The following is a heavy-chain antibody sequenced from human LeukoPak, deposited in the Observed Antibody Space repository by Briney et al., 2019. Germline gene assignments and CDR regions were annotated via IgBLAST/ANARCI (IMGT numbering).Heavy chain of an antibody. CDR2: ISWNSGSI. CDR1: GFTFDDYA. CDR3: AKADCSSASCYTDY. V-gene: IGHV3-9*03. J-gene: IGHJ4*02. Sequence: GRSLRLSCAASGFTFDDYAMHWVRHAPGKGLEWVSGISWNSGSIGYADSVKGRFTISRDNAKNSLYLQMNSLRPEDMALYYCAKADCSSASCYTDYWGQGTLVTVSS. D-gene: IGHD2-2*02.